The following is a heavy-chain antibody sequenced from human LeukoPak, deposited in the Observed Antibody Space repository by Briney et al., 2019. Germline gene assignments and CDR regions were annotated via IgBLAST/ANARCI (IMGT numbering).Heavy chain of an antibody. CDR3: ARVYQSAEYYFDY. J-gene: IGHJ4*02. Sequence: KLSETLSLTCTVSGGSIDSYYWSWIRQPPGKGLEWIGYIYYTGSTEYHPSLKSRVTISLDTSKNQFSLKLTSVTAADTAVYYCARVYQSAEYYFDYWGQGNLVSVSS. D-gene: IGHD2-2*01. V-gene: IGHV4-59*01. CDR1: GGSIDSYY. CDR2: IYYTGST.